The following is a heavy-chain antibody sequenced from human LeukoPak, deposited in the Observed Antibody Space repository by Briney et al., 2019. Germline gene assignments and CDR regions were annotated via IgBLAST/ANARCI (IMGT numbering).Heavy chain of an antibody. Sequence: GGSLRLSCAASGFAFSSYAMSWVRQAPGKGLEWVSAISGSGGSTYYADSVKGRFTISRDNSKNTLYLQMNSLRAEDTAVYYCAKDRGFDCSSTSCGAFDIWGQGTMVTVSS. D-gene: IGHD2-2*01. V-gene: IGHV3-23*01. J-gene: IGHJ3*02. CDR2: ISGSGGST. CDR3: AKDRGFDCSSTSCGAFDI. CDR1: GFAFSSYA.